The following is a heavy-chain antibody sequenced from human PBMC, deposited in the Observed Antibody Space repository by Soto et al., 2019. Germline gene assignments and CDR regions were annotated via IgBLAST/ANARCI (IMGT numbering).Heavy chain of an antibody. Sequence: GGSLRLSCAASGFTVSSDSMTWVRQAPGKGLEWISIIYSDNNTNYADSVKGRFTISRDTAKNMLYLQMNSLRAEDTAVYYCARGGERFLEWLSRSDDYYMDVRGKGTTVTVSS. V-gene: IGHV3-53*01. J-gene: IGHJ6*03. CDR1: GFTVSSDS. CDR3: ARGGERFLEWLSRSDDYYMDV. CDR2: IYSDNNT. D-gene: IGHD3-3*01.